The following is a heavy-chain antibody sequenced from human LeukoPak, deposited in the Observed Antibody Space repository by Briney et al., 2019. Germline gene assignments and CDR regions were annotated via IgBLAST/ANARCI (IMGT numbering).Heavy chain of an antibody. V-gene: IGHV1-69*05. CDR3: AREVTMVRGVIHSDAFDI. CDR2: IIPIFGTA. Sequence: GASVKVSCKASGGTFSSYAISWVRQAPGQGLEWMGGIIPIFGTANYAQKFQGRGTITTDESTSTAYMELSSLRSEDTAVYYCAREVTMVRGVIHSDAFDIWRQGTMVSVSS. J-gene: IGHJ3*02. CDR1: GGTFSSYA. D-gene: IGHD3-10*01.